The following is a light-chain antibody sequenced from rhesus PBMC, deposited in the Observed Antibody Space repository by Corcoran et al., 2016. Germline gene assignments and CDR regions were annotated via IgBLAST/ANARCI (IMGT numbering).Light chain of an antibody. CDR3: QQYNSDPPT. Sequence: DIQMTQSPSSLSASVGDRVTITCRASQGVSSYLAWYQQKPGKAPKSLIYHASNLENGVPSRFGGSGAVTEFTLTISSLQPEDFATYYCQQYNSDPPTFGGGTTVEIK. CDR2: HAS. CDR1: QGVSSY. J-gene: IGKJ4*01. V-gene: IGKV1-37*01.